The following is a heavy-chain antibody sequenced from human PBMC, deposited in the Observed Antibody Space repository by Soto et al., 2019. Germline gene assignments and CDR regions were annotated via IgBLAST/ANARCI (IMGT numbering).Heavy chain of an antibody. CDR2: IDWDDDK. Sequence: SGPTLVNPTQTLTLTCTFSGFSLSTSGMRVSWIRQSPGKALEWLARIDWDDDKFYSTSLRTRLTVSKDTSKNQVVLTMTNMDPVDTGTYYCARMGTSYYYYALDVWGQGTTVTVSS. CDR3: ARMGTSYYYYALDV. D-gene: IGHD1-1*01. V-gene: IGHV2-70*04. J-gene: IGHJ6*02. CDR1: GFSLSTSGMR.